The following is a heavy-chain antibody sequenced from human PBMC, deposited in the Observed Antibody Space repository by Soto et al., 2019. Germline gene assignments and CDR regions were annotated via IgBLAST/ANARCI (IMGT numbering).Heavy chain of an antibody. CDR1: GGTFSSYD. CDR2: IIPIFGTV. V-gene: IGHV1-69*12. J-gene: IGHJ2*01. CDR3: ARGNQRWLQLWYFDL. D-gene: IGHD5-12*01. Sequence: QVQLVQSGAEVKKPGSSVKVSCKASGGTFSSYDISWVRQAPGQGLEWMGGIIPIFGTVNYAQKFQGRVTITADESTSTAYMELSSLRSEDTAVYYCARGNQRWLQLWYFDLWGRGTLVTVSS.